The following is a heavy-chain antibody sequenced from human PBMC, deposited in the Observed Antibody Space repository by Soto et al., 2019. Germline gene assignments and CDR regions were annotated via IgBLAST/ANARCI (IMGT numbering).Heavy chain of an antibody. D-gene: IGHD3-10*01. CDR3: ARGQRLLLWFGELTKRAGGSPHHPRGPQFDY. CDR2: INHSGST. J-gene: IGHJ4*02. V-gene: IGHV4-34*01. Sequence: SETLSLTCAVYGGSFSGYYWSWIRQPPGKGLEWIGEINHSGSTNYNPSLKSRVTISVDTSKNQFSLKLSSVTAADTAVYYCARGQRLLLWFGELTKRAGGSPHHPRGPQFDYWGQGTLVTVSS. CDR1: GGSFSGYY.